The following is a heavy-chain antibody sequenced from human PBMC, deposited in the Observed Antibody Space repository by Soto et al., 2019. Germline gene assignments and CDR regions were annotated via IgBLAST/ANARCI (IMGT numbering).Heavy chain of an antibody. J-gene: IGHJ4*02. Sequence: QLVESGGGLVQPGGSLRLACEASVFTFSGYLMSWVRQAPGKGLEWVADIKHDGSVQYYVDSVKGRLTISRDNAKKQLYLQMNGLRAEDTALYYCARAPYSNAWYRFDLWGQGTLVTVSS. CDR2: IKHDGSVQ. CDR3: ARAPYSNAWYRFDL. CDR1: VFTFSGYL. D-gene: IGHD4-4*01. V-gene: IGHV3-7*03.